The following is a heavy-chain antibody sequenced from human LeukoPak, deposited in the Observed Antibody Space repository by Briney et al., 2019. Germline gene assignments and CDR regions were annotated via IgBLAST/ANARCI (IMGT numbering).Heavy chain of an antibody. CDR3: ARAGGLVTTGYYYMDV. V-gene: IGHV3-20*04. CDR1: GFTFDDYG. J-gene: IGHJ6*03. D-gene: IGHD4-11*01. Sequence: GGSLRLSCAASGFTFDDYGMSWVRQAPGKGLEWVSGINWNGGSTGYADSVKGRFTISRDNAKNSLYLQMNSLRAEDTALYYCARAGGLVTTGYYYMDVWGKGTTVTVSS. CDR2: INWNGGST.